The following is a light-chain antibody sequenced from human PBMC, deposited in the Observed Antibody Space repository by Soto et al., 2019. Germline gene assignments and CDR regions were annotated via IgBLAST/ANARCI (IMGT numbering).Light chain of an antibody. CDR1: TSNIGAND. J-gene: IGLJ2*01. V-gene: IGLV1-40*01. Sequence: QSALTQPASVSGAPGQRVTISCFGSTSNIGANDLHWYQQLPGTAPKLLIYADINRPSGVPDRFSGSKSGTSASLAISGLQADDEADYYCQSFDNSLNGVVFGGGTKLTVL. CDR2: ADI. CDR3: QSFDNSLNGVV.